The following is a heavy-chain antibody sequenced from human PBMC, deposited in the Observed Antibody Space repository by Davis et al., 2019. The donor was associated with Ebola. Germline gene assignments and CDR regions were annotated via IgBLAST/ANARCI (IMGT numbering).Heavy chain of an antibody. Sequence: AASVKVSCKASGFTFTSSAVQWVRQARGQRLEWIGWIVVGSGNTNYAQKLQERVTITRDMSTSTAYMELSSLRSEDTAVYYCAADREEDVGGKSRGRQKDYGYYYYGMDVWGKGTTVTVSS. V-gene: IGHV1-58*01. J-gene: IGHJ6*04. CDR1: GFTFTSSA. D-gene: IGHD4/OR15-4a*01. CDR2: IVVGSGNT. CDR3: AADREEDVGGKSRGRQKDYGYYYYGMDV.